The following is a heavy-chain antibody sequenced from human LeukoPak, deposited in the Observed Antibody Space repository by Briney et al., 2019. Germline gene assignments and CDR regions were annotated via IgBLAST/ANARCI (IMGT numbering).Heavy chain of an antibody. D-gene: IGHD5-12*01. CDR2: IYYSGST. V-gene: IGHV4-31*03. J-gene: IGHJ3*02. CDR3: ARDLSGHDAFDI. Sequence: SQTLSLTCTVSGGSISSGCYYWSWIRQHPGKGLEWIEYIYYSGSTYYNPSLKSRVTISVDTSKNQFSLKLSSVTAADTAVYYCARDLSGHDAFDIWGQGTMVTVSS. CDR1: GGSISSGCYY.